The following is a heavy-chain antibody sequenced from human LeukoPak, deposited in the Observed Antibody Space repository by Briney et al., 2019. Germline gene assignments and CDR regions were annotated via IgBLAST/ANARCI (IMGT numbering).Heavy chain of an antibody. D-gene: IGHD3-10*01. Sequence: ASVKVSCKASGYTFTSYDINWVRQATGQGLEWMGWKNPTSGRTGFAQSFQGRLTMTTDTSTSTAYMELSSLTSEDTAVYYCARGGVRGVITFDYWGQGTLVTVSS. CDR3: ARGGVRGVITFDY. V-gene: IGHV1-8*01. CDR2: KNPTSGRT. CDR1: GYTFTSYD. J-gene: IGHJ4*02.